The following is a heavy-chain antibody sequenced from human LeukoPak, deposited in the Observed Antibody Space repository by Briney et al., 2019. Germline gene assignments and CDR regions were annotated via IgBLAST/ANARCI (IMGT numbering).Heavy chain of an antibody. Sequence: GASVKVSCKASGYTFTGYYIHWVRQAPGQGLEWMGWMNPNSGNTGYAQKFQGRVTMTRNTSISTAYMELSSLRSEDTAVYYCARGSGRWLRIRGDYWGQGTLVTVSS. V-gene: IGHV1-8*02. CDR1: GYTFTGYY. CDR2: MNPNSGNT. J-gene: IGHJ4*02. D-gene: IGHD5-12*01. CDR3: ARGSGRWLRIRGDY.